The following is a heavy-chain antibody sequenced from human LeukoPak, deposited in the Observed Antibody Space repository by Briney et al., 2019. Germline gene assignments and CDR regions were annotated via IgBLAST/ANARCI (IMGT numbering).Heavy chain of an antibody. CDR1: GFTFSNYP. J-gene: IGHJ4*02. D-gene: IGHD3-22*01. Sequence: GASLRLSCAASGFTFSNYPMSWVRRAPGKGLEWVSGISDSGDNTYYADSVKGRFTISRDNSKNTLYLQMNNLRAEDTAVYYCASAHYFDSGDYYYFDYWGQGTLVTVSS. CDR3: ASAHYFDSGDYYYFDY. CDR2: ISDSGDNT. V-gene: IGHV3-23*01.